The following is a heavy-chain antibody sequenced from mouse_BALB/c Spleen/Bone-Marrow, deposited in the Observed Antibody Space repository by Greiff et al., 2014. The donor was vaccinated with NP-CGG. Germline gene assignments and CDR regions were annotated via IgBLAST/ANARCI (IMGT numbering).Heavy chain of an antibody. CDR1: CYTLTSSR. V-gene: IGHV1S130*01. CDR2: IQPNSGNT. CDR3: ARSGFDY. J-gene: IGHJ2*01. Sequence: QGQLKEAWSVLGGAGASVKLFCQAFCYTLTSSRVHWAEQRAGQGLEWIGEIQPNSGNTNYNEKFKGKATLTVDTSSSTAYVDLSSLTSEDSAVYYCARSGFDYWGQGTTLTVSS. D-gene: IGHD4-1*01.